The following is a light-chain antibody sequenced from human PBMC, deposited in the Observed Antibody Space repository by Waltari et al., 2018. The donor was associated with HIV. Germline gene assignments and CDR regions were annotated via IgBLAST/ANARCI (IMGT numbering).Light chain of an antibody. J-gene: IGKJ2*01. CDR1: QSVTSSY. V-gene: IGKV3-20*01. Sequence: EIVLTQSPGTLSLSPGERATLSCRASQSVTSSYLAWYQQKPGQAPRLLIYGASSRATGIPDRFSGSGSGTEFTLTVSRLEPEDFGVYYCQQYGNSHTFGQGTKLEIK. CDR3: QQYGNSHT. CDR2: GAS.